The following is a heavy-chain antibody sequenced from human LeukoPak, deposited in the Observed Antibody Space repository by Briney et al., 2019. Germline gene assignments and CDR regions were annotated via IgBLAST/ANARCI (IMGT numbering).Heavy chain of an antibody. CDR2: INWNGGST. J-gene: IGHJ3*02. Sequence: GGSLRLSCAASGFTFDDYGMSWVRQAPGKGLQWVSGINWNGGSTGYADSVKGRFTISRDNAKNSLYLQMNSLRAEDTALYYCARDRSITMIVKYAFDIWGQGTMVTVSS. CDR1: GFTFDDYG. CDR3: ARDRSITMIVKYAFDI. D-gene: IGHD3-22*01. V-gene: IGHV3-20*04.